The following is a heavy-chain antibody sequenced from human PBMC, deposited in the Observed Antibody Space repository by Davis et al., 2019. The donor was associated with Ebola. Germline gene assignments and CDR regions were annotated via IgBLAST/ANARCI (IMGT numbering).Heavy chain of an antibody. D-gene: IGHD2-21*02. CDR2: IWYDGSNK. V-gene: IGHV3-33*01. CDR3: ARDDFPSFDY. CDR1: GFTFSTYG. J-gene: IGHJ4*02. Sequence: PGGSLRLSCAASGFTFSTYGMHWVRQAPGKGLEWVALIWYDGSNKYYADSVKGRFTISRDNSKNTLYLQMNSLRAEDTAVYYCARDDFPSFDYWGQGTLVTVSS.